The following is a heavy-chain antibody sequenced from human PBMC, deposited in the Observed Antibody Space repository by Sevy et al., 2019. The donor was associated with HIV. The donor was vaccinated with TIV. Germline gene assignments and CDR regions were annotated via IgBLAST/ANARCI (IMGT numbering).Heavy chain of an antibody. Sequence: GGSLRLSCTASGFTFSSYDMNWVRQAPGKGLEWVSKISSSGSSIYYADSVKGRFTISRDNAKNSLNLQMNSLRAEDTAVYYCTRNGGAFANGFAPWGQGTLVTVSS. D-gene: IGHD2-21*01. CDR1: GFTFSSYD. CDR3: TRNGGAFANGFAP. CDR2: ISSSGSSI. J-gene: IGHJ5*02. V-gene: IGHV3-48*03.